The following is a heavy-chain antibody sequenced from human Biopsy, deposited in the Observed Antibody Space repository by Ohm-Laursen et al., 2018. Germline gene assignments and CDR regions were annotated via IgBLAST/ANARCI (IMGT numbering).Heavy chain of an antibody. CDR3: ARGVPHYDGSGFPLAGYWYFDL. D-gene: IGHD3-22*01. V-gene: IGHV4-31*01. CDR2: ISYSGTT. J-gene: IGHJ2*01. CDR1: GGSHGGGESY. Sequence: SQTLSLTRPVSGGSHGGGESYWNWIRQHPGKGVEWIGLISYSGTTFYNPSLESLLTISIDTSKNHFSLNLRSVTAADTAVYYCARGVPHYDGSGFPLAGYWYFDLWGRGSLVTVSS.